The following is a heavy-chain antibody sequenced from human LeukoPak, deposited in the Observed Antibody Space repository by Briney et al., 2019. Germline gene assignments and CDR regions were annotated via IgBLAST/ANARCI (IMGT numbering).Heavy chain of an antibody. Sequence: ASVKVSCKASGYTFTGYYMHWVRQAPGQGLEWMGWINPNSGDTNYAQKFQGRVTMTRDTSISTAYMELSRLRSDDTAVYYCARDRHYMGTVTSDAFDIWGQGTMVTVSS. CDR3: ARDRHYMGTVTSDAFDI. D-gene: IGHD1-7*01. CDR1: GYTFTGYY. J-gene: IGHJ3*02. V-gene: IGHV1-2*02. CDR2: INPNSGDT.